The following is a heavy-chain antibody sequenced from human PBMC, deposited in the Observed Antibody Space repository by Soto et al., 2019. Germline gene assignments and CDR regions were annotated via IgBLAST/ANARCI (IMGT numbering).Heavy chain of an antibody. CDR3: ARAPSLTTANLPPFDY. D-gene: IGHD4-17*01. CDR1: GYTFTSYY. CDR2: INPSGGST. V-gene: IGHV1-46*03. Sequence: GASVKVSCKASGYTFTSYYMHWVRQAPGQGLEWMGIINPSGGSTSYAQKFQGRVTMTRDTSTSTVYMELSSLRSEDTAVYYCARAPSLTTANLPPFDYWGQGTLVTVSS. J-gene: IGHJ4*02.